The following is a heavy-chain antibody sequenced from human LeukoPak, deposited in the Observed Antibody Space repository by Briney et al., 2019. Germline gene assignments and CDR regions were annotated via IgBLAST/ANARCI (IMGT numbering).Heavy chain of an antibody. CDR2: IYYSGST. D-gene: IGHD6-19*01. J-gene: IGHJ6*02. V-gene: IGHV4-59*08. CDR1: GGSISSYY. Sequence: SETLSLTCTVSGGSISSYYWSWIRQPPGKGLEWIGYIYYSGSTNYNPSLKSRVTISVDTSKNQFSLKLSSVTAADTAVYYCAKLTGYSSGWYANYYYYGMDVWGQGITVTVSS. CDR3: AKLTGYSSGWYANYYYYGMDV.